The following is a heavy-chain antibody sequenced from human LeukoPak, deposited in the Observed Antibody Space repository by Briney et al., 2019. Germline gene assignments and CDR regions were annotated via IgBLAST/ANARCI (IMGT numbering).Heavy chain of an antibody. CDR1: GSPFSIYR. Sequence: GRPLRLSSAASGSPFSIYRMSWVRQAPGKGLEGVANINKDGSAKYYVASVKGRFTIYRDHAKNSLYLQMNRLRAEDTAVYYCARYYYGSGQPHFFDYWGRGTLVTVSS. CDR3: ARYYYGSGQPHFFDY. CDR2: INKDGSAK. D-gene: IGHD3-10*01. V-gene: IGHV3-7*01. J-gene: IGHJ4*02.